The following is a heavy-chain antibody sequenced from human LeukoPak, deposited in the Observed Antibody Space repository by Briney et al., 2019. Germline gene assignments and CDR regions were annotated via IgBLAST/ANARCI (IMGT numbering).Heavy chain of an antibody. CDR2: IYTSGST. CDR1: GGSISSGSYY. Sequence: SSETLSLTCTVSGGSISSGSYYWSWTRQPAGKGLEWIGRIYTSGSTNYNPSLKSRVTISVDTSKNQFSLKLSSVTAADTAVYYCARAPRRLGSGYYFDYWGQGTLVTVSS. V-gene: IGHV4-61*02. J-gene: IGHJ4*02. CDR3: ARAPRRLGSGYYFDY. D-gene: IGHD3-3*01.